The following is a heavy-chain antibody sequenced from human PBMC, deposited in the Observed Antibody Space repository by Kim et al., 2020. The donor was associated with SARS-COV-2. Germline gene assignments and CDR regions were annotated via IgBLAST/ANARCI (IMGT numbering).Heavy chain of an antibody. CDR1: GFTFSSYA. CDR3: ARRMTTVTKGAFDI. Sequence: GGSLRLSCAASGFTFSSYAMHWVRQAPGKGLEWVAVISYDGSNKYYADSVKGRFTISRDNSKNTLYLQMNSLRAEDTAVYYSARRMTTVTKGAFDIWGQG. CDR2: ISYDGSNK. J-gene: IGHJ3*02. V-gene: IGHV3-30*04. D-gene: IGHD4-17*01.